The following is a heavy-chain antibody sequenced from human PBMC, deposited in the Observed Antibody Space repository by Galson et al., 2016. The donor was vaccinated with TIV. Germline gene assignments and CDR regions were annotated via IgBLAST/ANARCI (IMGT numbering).Heavy chain of an antibody. Sequence: PALVKPTQTLTLTCTFSGFSLTTRGVGVAWIRQPPRKALEWLAFIYWDEDKRYAPSLRNRLTVTQDPSKNQVVLTLTDMDPADTGTYYCAHRKTGSRPLDAFDIWGQGTMVTVSS. CDR1: GFSLTTRGVG. CDR2: IYWDEDK. V-gene: IGHV2-5*05. CDR3: AHRKTGSRPLDAFDI. J-gene: IGHJ3*02. D-gene: IGHD2-15*01.